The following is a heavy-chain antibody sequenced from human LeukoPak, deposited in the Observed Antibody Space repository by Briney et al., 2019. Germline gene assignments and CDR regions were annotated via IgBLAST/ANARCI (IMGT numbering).Heavy chain of an antibody. CDR2: INHSGST. J-gene: IGHJ4*02. Sequence: TSETLSLTCAVYGGSFSGYYWGWIRQPPGKGLEWIGEINHSGSTNYNPSLKSRVTISVDTSKNQFSLKLSSVTAADTAVYYCARAADGIVGATDYWGQGTLVTVSS. CDR1: GGSFSGYY. D-gene: IGHD1-26*01. CDR3: ARAADGIVGATDY. V-gene: IGHV4-34*01.